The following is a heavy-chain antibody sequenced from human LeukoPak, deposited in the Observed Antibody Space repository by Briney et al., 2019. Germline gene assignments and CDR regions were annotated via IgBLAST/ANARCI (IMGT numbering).Heavy chain of an antibody. CDR1: GFIFSDYA. CDR2: ISSDGDRT. Sequence: PGGSLRLSCSASGFIFSDYAMRWVRQAPGKGLEYISAISSDGDRTYFTDSVKGRFTISRDNSKNTLYLQMNSLRAEDTAVYYCAKAPWDCSGGSCYSRGLHYWGQGTLVTVSS. CDR3: AKAPWDCSGGSCYSRGLHY. V-gene: IGHV3-64*04. D-gene: IGHD2-15*01. J-gene: IGHJ4*02.